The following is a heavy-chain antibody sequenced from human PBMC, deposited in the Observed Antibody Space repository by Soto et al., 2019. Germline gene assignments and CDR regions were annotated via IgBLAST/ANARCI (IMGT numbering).Heavy chain of an antibody. CDR1: GFTFGNYW. CDR2: INSDGSSA. D-gene: IGHD1-1*01. V-gene: IGHV3-74*01. CDR3: ARDGSLGQFDY. J-gene: IGHJ4*02. Sequence: EVRLVESGGGLVQPGESLRISCAASGFTFGNYWMHWVRQAPGKGLVWVSRINSDGSSAIYADSVKGRFTISRDNVKNTLYLQMNSLRAEDTSVYYCARDGSLGQFDYWGQGTLVTVSS.